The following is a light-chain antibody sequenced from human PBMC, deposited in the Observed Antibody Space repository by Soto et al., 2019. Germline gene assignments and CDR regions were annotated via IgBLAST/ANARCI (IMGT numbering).Light chain of an antibody. J-gene: IGLJ3*02. CDR3: AAWDDSLNGPV. Sequence: QSVLTQPPSASGTPGQRVTISCSGSSSNIGSNTVNWYQHLPGTAPKLLSYSNDQRPSGVPDRFSGSKSGTSASLAISGLQSEDEADYYCAAWDDSLNGPVFGGGTKVTVL. V-gene: IGLV1-44*01. CDR1: SSNIGSNT. CDR2: SND.